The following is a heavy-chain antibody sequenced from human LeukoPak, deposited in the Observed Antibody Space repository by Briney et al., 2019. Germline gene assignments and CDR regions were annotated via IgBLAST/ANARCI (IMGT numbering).Heavy chain of an antibody. Sequence: GGSLRLFCAASGLTFSRYWMHWVRQAPGKGLVWVSRINSDGSSTSYADSVKGRFTISRDNSRNTLYLQMDSLRSEDTAVYYCARDFFPIVDSTWYEIGYWGQGTLVTVSS. CDR3: ARDFFPIVDSTWYEIGY. J-gene: IGHJ4*02. D-gene: IGHD2-21*01. CDR2: INSDGSST. V-gene: IGHV3-74*01. CDR1: GLTFSRYW.